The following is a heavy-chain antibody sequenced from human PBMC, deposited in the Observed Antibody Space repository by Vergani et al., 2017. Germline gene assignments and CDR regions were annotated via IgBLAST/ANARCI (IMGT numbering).Heavy chain of an antibody. V-gene: IGHV1-8*02. Sequence: QVQLVQSGAEVKKPGASVKVSCKASGYTFTSYGISWVRQAPGQGLEWMGWMNPNSGNTGYAQKFQGRVTMTRNTSISTAYMELSSLRSEDTAVYYCARDRSDDYGDWGPLDYWGQGTLVTVSS. D-gene: IGHD4-17*01. CDR2: MNPNSGNT. J-gene: IGHJ4*02. CDR3: ARDRSDDYGDWGPLDY. CDR1: GYTFTSYG.